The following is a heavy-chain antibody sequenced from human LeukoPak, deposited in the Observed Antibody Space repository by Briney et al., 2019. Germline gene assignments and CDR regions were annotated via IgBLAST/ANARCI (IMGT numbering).Heavy chain of an antibody. Sequence: GSLRLSCTASGFSVETNYMTWVRQAPGKGLEWGSTIYSGGTTYYADSVKGRFTISRDNSKNTLYLQMNSLRAEDTAVYYCATQTNGVPRWQFDCWGQGTLVTVSS. D-gene: IGHD4-23*01. CDR2: IYSGGTT. J-gene: IGHJ4*02. CDR3: ATQTNGVPRWQFDC. CDR1: GFSVETNY. V-gene: IGHV3-53*05.